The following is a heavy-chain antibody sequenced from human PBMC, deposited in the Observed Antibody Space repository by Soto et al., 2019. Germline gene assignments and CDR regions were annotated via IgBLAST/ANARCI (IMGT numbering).Heavy chain of an antibody. CDR1: GGTFSSYA. V-gene: IGHV1-69*06. CDR3: AGVGYYYDSSGYDGGVFDY. CDR2: IIPIFGTA. D-gene: IGHD3-22*01. J-gene: IGHJ4*02. Sequence: QVQLVQSGAEVTKPGSSVKVSCKASGGTFSSYAISWVRQAPGQGLEWMGGIIPIFGTANYAQKFQGRVTITAEKPTSTAYMELSSLKSEDTAVYYCAGVGYYYDSSGYDGGVFDYWGQGTLVTVSS.